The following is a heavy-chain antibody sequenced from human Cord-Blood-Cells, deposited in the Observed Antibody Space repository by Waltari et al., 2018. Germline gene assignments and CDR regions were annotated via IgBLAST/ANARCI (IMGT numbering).Heavy chain of an antibody. J-gene: IGHJ4*02. V-gene: IGHV1-3*01. CDR3: ASGGRVDY. D-gene: IGHD3-16*01. CDR1: GYTFTSYA. Sequence: QVQLVQSGAEVKKPGASAKVSCKAPGYTFTSYAMHWVRQAPGQRLEWMGWINAGNGNTKYSPKIQSRVTITRDTYASTAYMGLSSLRSEDTAVYCCASGGRVDYWGQGTLVTVSS. CDR2: INAGNGNT.